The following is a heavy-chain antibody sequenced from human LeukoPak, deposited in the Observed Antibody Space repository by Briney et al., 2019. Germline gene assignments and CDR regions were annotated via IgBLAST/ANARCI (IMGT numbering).Heavy chain of an antibody. J-gene: IGHJ5*02. Sequence: SETLSLTCTVSGGSISSGSYYWSWIRQPPGKGLEWIGSIYYSGSTFYNPSLKSRVTISVDTSKNQFSLKLSSVTAADTAVYYCARERSGSGVAAALNPWGQGTLVTVSS. CDR2: IYYSGST. CDR1: GGSISSGSYY. V-gene: IGHV4-39*07. CDR3: ARERSGSGVAAALNP. D-gene: IGHD6-13*01.